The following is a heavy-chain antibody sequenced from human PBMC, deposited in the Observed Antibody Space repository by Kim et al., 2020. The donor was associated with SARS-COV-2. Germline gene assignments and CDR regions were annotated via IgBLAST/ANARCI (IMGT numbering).Heavy chain of an antibody. J-gene: IGHJ5*02. CDR3: AREGFGPERKDRGWFDP. D-gene: IGHD1-1*01. CDR2: IWYDGNNK. Sequence: GGSLRLSCAASGFTFNTYAMHWVRQTPGMGLEWVAVIWYDGNNKYYADSVKGRFTISRDNSKNTLDLQMNSLRVEDTAIYYCAREGFGPERKDRGWFDPRGRGALVIVSS. V-gene: IGHV3-33*01. CDR1: GFTFNTYA.